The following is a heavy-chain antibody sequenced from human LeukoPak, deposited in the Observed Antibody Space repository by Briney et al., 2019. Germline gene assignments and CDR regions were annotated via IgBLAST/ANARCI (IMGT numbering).Heavy chain of an antibody. CDR3: ARGSGSYVHYFDY. J-gene: IGHJ4*02. Sequence: SETLSLTCTVSGGSISSYYWSWIRQPPGKGLEWIGYIYYSGSTNYNPSLKSRVTISVDTSKNQFSLKLSSVTAADTAVYYCARGSGSYVHYFDYWGQGTLVTVSS. CDR2: IYYSGST. CDR1: GGSISSYY. V-gene: IGHV4-59*01. D-gene: IGHD1-26*01.